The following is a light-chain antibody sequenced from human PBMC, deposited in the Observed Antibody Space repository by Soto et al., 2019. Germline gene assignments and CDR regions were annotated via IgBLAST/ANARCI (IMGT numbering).Light chain of an antibody. Sequence: QSALTQPPSASGSPGQSVTISCTGTSSDVGGYNYVSWYQLHPGKAPKLMIYEVSKRPSGVPDRFSASKSGNTASLTVSGLQAEDEADYHCSSHAGRNTYVFGTGTKLTVL. CDR1: SSDVGGYNY. J-gene: IGLJ1*01. CDR2: EVS. V-gene: IGLV2-8*01. CDR3: SSHAGRNTYV.